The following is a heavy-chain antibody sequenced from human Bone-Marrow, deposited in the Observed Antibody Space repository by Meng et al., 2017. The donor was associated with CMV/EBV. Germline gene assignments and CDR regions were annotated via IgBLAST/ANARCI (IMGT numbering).Heavy chain of an antibody. CDR3: ARDTCSGGSCYSWGYYYGMDG. D-gene: IGHD2-15*01. J-gene: IGHJ6*02. V-gene: IGHV4-39*07. CDR2: IYYSGST. Sequence: SETLSLTCTVSGGSISSSSYYWGWIRQPPGKGLEWIGSIYYSGSTYYNPSLKSRVTISVDTSRNQFSLKLSSVTAADTAVYYCARDTCSGGSCYSWGYYYGMDGWGQGTTVTVSS. CDR1: GGSISSSSYY.